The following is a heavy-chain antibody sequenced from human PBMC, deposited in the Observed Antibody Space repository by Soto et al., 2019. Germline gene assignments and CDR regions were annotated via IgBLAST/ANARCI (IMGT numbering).Heavy chain of an antibody. J-gene: IGHJ6*02. CDR2: IYYSGST. CDR1: GGSISSSSYY. D-gene: IGHD3-10*01. V-gene: IGHV4-39*01. CDR3: ASHSYGSGTDYYYYYGMDV. Sequence: PSETLSLTCTVSGGSISSSSYYWGWIRQPPGKGREWIGSIYYSGSTYYNPSLKRRVTISVDTSKNQFSLKLSSVTAADTAVYYCASHSYGSGTDYYYYYGMDVWGQGTTVTVSS.